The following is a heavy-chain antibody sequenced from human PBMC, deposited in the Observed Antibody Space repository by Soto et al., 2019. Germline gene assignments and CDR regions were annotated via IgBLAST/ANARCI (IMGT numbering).Heavy chain of an antibody. CDR1: GFTFSDYA. CDR3: AAPRDEYGSGVSWFTYGMDI. Sequence: GGSLRLSCLASGFTFSDYAMTWVRHVPGRGLEWVASLDGAGGSTYYADSVRGRFTISRDNSQNTLFLQMKRLTVDDTAIYYCAAPRDEYGSGVSWFTYGMDIWGQGTTVTSP. J-gene: IGHJ6*02. D-gene: IGHD3-10*01. V-gene: IGHV3-23*01. CDR2: LDGAGGST.